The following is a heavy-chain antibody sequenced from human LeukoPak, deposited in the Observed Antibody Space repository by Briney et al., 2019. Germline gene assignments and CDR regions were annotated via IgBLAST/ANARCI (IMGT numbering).Heavy chain of an antibody. Sequence: PGGSLRLSCAASGFTFSNYGMHWVRQAPGKGLEWVAFYADSVEGRFIISRDSAQSTLYLQMSSLRAEDTAVYHCARSGGRNDFDYWGQGAQVTVSS. CDR1: GFTFSNYG. D-gene: IGHD1-1*01. V-gene: IGHV3-30*02. CDR3: ARSGGRNDFDY. J-gene: IGHJ4*02.